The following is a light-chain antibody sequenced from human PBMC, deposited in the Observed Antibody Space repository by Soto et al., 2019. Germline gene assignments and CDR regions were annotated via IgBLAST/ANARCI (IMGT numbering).Light chain of an antibody. CDR3: CPYMSHNSYV. Sequence: QSALTQPASVSGSPGQSITISCTGSSSDVGNYNAVSWYQQYPGKAPKLMIYDVTQRPSGVSNRFSGSKSGNTASLTISGLQAEDEADYYCCPYMSHNSYVFGTGTKLTVL. J-gene: IGLJ1*01. V-gene: IGLV2-23*02. CDR1: SSDVGNYNA. CDR2: DVT.